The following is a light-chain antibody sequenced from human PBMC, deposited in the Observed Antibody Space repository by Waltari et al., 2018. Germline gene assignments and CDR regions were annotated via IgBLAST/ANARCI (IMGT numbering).Light chain of an antibody. CDR3: QHYVRLPVT. CDR1: QSVSRA. J-gene: IGKJ1*01. V-gene: IGKV3-20*01. Sequence: EIVLTQSPGTLSLSPGERVTLSCRASQSVSRALAWYQQKPGQAPRLLIYGASSRGTGIPDRFSGSGSGTDFSLTISRLEPEDFAVYYCQHYVRLPVTFGQGTKVEIK. CDR2: GAS.